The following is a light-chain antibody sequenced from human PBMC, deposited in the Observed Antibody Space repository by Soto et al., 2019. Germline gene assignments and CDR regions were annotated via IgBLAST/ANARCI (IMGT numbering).Light chain of an antibody. J-gene: IGKJ1*01. Sequence: DIQMTQSPSSLSASVGDRVTITCRASQSISSYLNWYQQKPGKAPKLLIYAASSLQSGVPSRFSGSGSGTEFTLTISSLHPDDFATYYCQQYNSYSPTFGQGTKVDIK. V-gene: IGKV1-5*01. CDR3: QQYNSYSPT. CDR2: AAS. CDR1: QSISSY.